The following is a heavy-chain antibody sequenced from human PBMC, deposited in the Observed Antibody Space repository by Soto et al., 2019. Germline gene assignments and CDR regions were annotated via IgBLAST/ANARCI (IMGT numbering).Heavy chain of an antibody. J-gene: IGHJ4*02. V-gene: IGHV3-48*01. CDR1: GFTFSSYS. D-gene: IGHD3-22*01. CDR2: ISSSSSTI. CDR3: ARLGGSSGYYHSRAIDY. Sequence: EVQLVESGGGLVQPGGSLRLSCAASGFTFSSYSMNWVRQAPGKGLEWVSYISSSSSTIYYADSVKGRFTISRDNAKNLXYLQMNSLRAEDTAVYYCARLGGSSGYYHSRAIDYWGQGTLVTVSS.